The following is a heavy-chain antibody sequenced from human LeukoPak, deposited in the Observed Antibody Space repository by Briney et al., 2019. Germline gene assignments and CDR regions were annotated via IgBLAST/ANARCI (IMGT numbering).Heavy chain of an antibody. V-gene: IGHV3-9*01. D-gene: IGHD6-19*01. CDR2: ISWNSGSI. CDR3: AKASVAVPRYFDY. J-gene: IGHJ4*02. CDR1: GFTFDDYA. Sequence: GRSLRLSCAASGFTFDDYAMHWVRQAPGKGLEWVSGISWNSGSIGYADSVKGRFTISRDNAKNSLYLQMNSLRAEDTALYYCAKASVAVPRYFDYWGQGTLVTVSS.